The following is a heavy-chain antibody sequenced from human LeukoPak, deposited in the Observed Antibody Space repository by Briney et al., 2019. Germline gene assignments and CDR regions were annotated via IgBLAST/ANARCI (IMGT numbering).Heavy chain of an antibody. CDR1: GYTFTSYY. CDR3: ARDNNWFDP. V-gene: IGHV1-46*01. J-gene: IGHJ5*02. Sequence: ASVKVSCKASGYTFTSYYMHWVRQAPGQGLEWMGIINPSGGSTSYAQKFQGRVTMTRDTSISTAYVELSRLRSDDTAVYYCARDNNWFDPWGQGTLVTVSS. CDR2: INPSGGST.